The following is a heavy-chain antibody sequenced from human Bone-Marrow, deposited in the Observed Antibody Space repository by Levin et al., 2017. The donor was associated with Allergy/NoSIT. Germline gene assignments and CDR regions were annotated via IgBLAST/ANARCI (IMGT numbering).Heavy chain of an antibody. Sequence: LTGGSLRLSCAASGFTFSSYDMSWVRQAPGKGLEWVSAIRGSASKTFYADSVKGRFTISRDNSKNTVSLQMNSLRAEDTAIYYCVPGIAVTGSPTDYWGQGTLVTVSS. D-gene: IGHD6-19*01. J-gene: IGHJ4*02. CDR1: GFTFSSYD. CDR2: IRGSASKT. CDR3: VPGIAVTGSPTDY. V-gene: IGHV3-23*01.